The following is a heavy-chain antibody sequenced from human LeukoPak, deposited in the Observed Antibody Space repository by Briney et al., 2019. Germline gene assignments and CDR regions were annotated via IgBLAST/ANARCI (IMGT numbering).Heavy chain of an antibody. CDR1: GYTFTGYY. J-gene: IGHJ3*02. CDR3: ASDPVSVSGAFDI. CDR2: INPNSGGT. D-gene: IGHD3-3*01. Sequence: SVKVSCKASGYTFTGYYMHWVRQAPGQGLEWMGWINPNSGGTNYAQKFQGRVTMTRDTSISTAYMELSRLRSDDTAVYYCASDPVSVSGAFDIWGQGTMVTVSS. V-gene: IGHV1-2*02.